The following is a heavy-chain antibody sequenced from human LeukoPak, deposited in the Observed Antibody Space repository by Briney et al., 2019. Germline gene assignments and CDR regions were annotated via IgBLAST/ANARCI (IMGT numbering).Heavy chain of an antibody. J-gene: IGHJ4*02. CDR2: IYYSGST. Sequence: SETLSLTCTVSGGSISSYYWSWIRQPPGKGLEWIGYIYYSGSTNYNPSLKSRVTISVDTSKNQFSLKLSSVTAADTAVYYCARELWFGELLRYFDYWGQGTLVTVSS. V-gene: IGHV4-59*12. D-gene: IGHD3-10*01. CDR1: GGSISSYY. CDR3: ARELWFGELLRYFDY.